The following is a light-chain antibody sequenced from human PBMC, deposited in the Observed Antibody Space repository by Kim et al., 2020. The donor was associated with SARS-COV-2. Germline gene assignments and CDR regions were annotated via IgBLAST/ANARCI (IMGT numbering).Light chain of an antibody. CDR1: SSDVGNYNY. V-gene: IGLV2-11*01. Sequence: QSALTQPRSVSGSPGQSVTISCTGTSSDVGNYNYVSWYQQYPGKAPKLMIYDVSKRPSGVPDRFSGSKSGNTASLTISGLQAEDEADYYCCSYAGSYTFELFGGGTQLTVL. CDR3: CSYAGSYTFEL. J-gene: IGLJ2*01. CDR2: DVS.